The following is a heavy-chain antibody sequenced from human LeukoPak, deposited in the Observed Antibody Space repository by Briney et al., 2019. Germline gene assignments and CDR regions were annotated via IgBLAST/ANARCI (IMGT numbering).Heavy chain of an antibody. J-gene: IGHJ3*02. CDR2: IYSGDNA. D-gene: IGHD3-3*01. V-gene: IGHV3-53*04. CDR1: GFTVSSNY. Sequence: GGSLRLSCAASGFTVSSNYMSWVRQAPGKGLEWLSVIYSGDNAYYVDSVKGRFTISRHNSKNTLYLQMNSLRAEDTAVYYCARDGDAFDIWGRGTMVTVSS. CDR3: ARDGDAFDI.